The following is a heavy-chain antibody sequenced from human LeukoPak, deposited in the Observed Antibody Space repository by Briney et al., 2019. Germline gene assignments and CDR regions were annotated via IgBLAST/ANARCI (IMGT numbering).Heavy chain of an antibody. CDR2: INPNSGGT. Sequence: ASVKVSCKASGYTFTGYYMHWVRQAPGQGLEWMGWINPNSGGTNYAQNFQGRVTMTRDTSITTAYMDLSRLRSDDTAVYYCARGYDYVWGSFPNDAFDIWGQGTMVTVSS. D-gene: IGHD3-16*01. CDR1: GYTFTGYY. CDR3: ARGYDYVWGSFPNDAFDI. V-gene: IGHV1-2*02. J-gene: IGHJ3*02.